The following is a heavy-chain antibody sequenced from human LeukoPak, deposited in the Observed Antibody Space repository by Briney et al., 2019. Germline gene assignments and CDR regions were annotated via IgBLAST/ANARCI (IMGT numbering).Heavy chain of an antibody. V-gene: IGHV3-23*01. D-gene: IGHD3-3*01. CDR1: GFTFSSHA. J-gene: IGHJ4*02. CDR3: ARDPGVVAFHYFDF. CDR2: IGGLGSST. Sequence: GGSLRLSCAASGFTFSSHAMAWVRQAPGKGLEWVSAIGGLGSSTYYGDSVKGRFTISRDNSKNTVYLQMDSLRVEDTAVYYCARDPGVVAFHYFDFWGQRTLITVSS.